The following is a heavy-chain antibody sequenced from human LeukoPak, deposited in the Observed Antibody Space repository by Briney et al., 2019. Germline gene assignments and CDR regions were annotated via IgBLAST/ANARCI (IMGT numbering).Heavy chain of an antibody. CDR3: AKEIWPTVTTPGHTHFDY. V-gene: IGHV3-48*03. CDR1: GFTFSSFE. Sequence: GGSLRLSCAVSGFTFSSFEMNWVRLAPGKGLEWVSYISSSGSTKYYADSVKGRFAISRDNAKNSLYLQMNSLRAEDTAVYYCAKEIWPTVTTPGHTHFDYWGQGTLVTVSS. CDR2: ISSSGSTK. J-gene: IGHJ4*02. D-gene: IGHD4-17*01.